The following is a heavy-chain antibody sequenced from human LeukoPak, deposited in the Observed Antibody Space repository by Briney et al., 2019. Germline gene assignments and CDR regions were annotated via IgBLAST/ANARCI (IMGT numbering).Heavy chain of an antibody. D-gene: IGHD6-19*01. CDR2: IYYSGST. J-gene: IGHJ4*02. CDR1: GGSISSYY. CDR3: ARDGIAVAGLKI. V-gene: IGHV4-59*01. Sequence: PSETLSLTCTVSGGSISSYYWSWIRQPPGKGLEWIGYIYYSGSTNYNPSLKNRVTISVDTSKNQFSLKLSSVTAADTAVYYCARDGIAVAGLKIWGQGTLVTVSS.